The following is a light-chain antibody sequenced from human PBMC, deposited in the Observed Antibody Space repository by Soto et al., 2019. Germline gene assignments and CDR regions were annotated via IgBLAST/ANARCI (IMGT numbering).Light chain of an antibody. J-gene: IGKJ5*01. CDR2: HAS. CDR3: QQYGGSPIT. Sequence: EIVLTQSPGTLSLSPGERATLSCRASQTVNSSYLAWYQRKPGQAPRLLIYHASSRATGIPDRFSGSGSGTDFTLTISRLEPEDFALYYCQQYGGSPITFGQGTRLEIK. V-gene: IGKV3-20*01. CDR1: QTVNSSY.